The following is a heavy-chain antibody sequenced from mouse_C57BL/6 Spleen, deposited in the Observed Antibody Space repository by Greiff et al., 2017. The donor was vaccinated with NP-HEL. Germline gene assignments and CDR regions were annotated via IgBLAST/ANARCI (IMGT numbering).Heavy chain of an antibody. Sequence: QVQLQQSGAELARPGASVKLSCKASGYTFTSYGISWVKQRTGQGLEWIGEIYPRRGNTYYNEKFKGKATLTADKSSSTAYMELRSLTSEDSAVYFCAIFITTVVPFAYWGQGTLVTVSA. V-gene: IGHV1-81*01. J-gene: IGHJ3*01. CDR3: AIFITTVVPFAY. D-gene: IGHD1-1*01. CDR2: IYPRRGNT. CDR1: GYTFTSYG.